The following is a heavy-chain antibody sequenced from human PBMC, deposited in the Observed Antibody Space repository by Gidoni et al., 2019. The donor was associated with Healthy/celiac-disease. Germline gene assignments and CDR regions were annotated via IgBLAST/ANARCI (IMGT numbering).Heavy chain of an antibody. CDR3: ARHPRAYDIWTGYTSGAVDI. D-gene: IGHD3-9*01. Sequence: EVQLVQSGEEVKKPGDSLRISCKGSGYSFTSSRSSGVRQMPGKGLEWMGRIDPGGSYTNDSPSLQGHFTISADKSISTAYLQWSSLKASDTAMYYCARHPRAYDIWTGYTSGAVDIWGQGTMVTVAS. J-gene: IGHJ3*02. CDR2: IDPGGSYT. V-gene: IGHV5-10-1*03. CDR1: GYSFTSSR.